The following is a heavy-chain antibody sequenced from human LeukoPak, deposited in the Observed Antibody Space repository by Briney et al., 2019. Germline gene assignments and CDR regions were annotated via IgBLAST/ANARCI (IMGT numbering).Heavy chain of an antibody. CDR2: ISWNSGSI. D-gene: IGHD3-9*01. CDR1: GFTFSSYS. CDR3: AKDMDGVYDILTGPFDY. J-gene: IGHJ4*02. Sequence: PGGSLRLSCAASGFTFSSYSMNWVRQAPGKGLEWVSGISWNSGSIGYADSVKGRFTISRDNAKNSLYLQMNSLRAEDTALYYCAKDMDGVYDILTGPFDYWGQGTLVTVSS. V-gene: IGHV3-9*01.